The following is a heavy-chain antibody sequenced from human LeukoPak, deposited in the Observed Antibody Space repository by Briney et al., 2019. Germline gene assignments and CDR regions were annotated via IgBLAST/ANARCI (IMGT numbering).Heavy chain of an antibody. CDR3: ARGRIASGAYYYYMDV. Sequence: SETLSLTCAVYGESFSGYYWSWIRQPPGKGLEWIGEINHSGSTNYNPSFKSRVTISVDTSKNQVSLKLSSVTAADTAVYYCARGRIASGAYYYYMDVWGKGTTVTVSS. CDR1: GESFSGYY. J-gene: IGHJ6*03. D-gene: IGHD2-21*01. V-gene: IGHV4-34*01. CDR2: INHSGST.